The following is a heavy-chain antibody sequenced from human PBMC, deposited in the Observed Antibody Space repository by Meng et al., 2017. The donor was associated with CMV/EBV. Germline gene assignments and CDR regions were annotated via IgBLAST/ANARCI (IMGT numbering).Heavy chain of an antibody. CDR3: ARGGGRFDP. D-gene: IGHD3-16*01. CDR2: IYYSGST. Sequence: GSLRLSCTVSGGSISSYYWSWIRQPPGKGLEWIGYIYYSGSTNYNPSLKSRVTISVDTSKNQFSLKLSSVTAADTAVYYCARGGGRFDPWGQGTLVTVSS. CDR1: GGSISSYY. J-gene: IGHJ5*02. V-gene: IGHV4-59*01.